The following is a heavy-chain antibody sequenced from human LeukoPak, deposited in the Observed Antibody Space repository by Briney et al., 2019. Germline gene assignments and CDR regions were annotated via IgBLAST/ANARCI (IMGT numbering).Heavy chain of an antibody. V-gene: IGHV1-69*15. CDR3: ARCPIVVVPAAIGGGFQDWFDP. CDR2: IIPIFGTA. D-gene: IGHD2-2*01. J-gene: IGHJ5*02. Sequence: SVKVSCKASGGTFSRYGITWVRQAPGQGLEWMGRIIPIFGTANYAQKFQGRVTITADESTSTAYMELSSLRSEDTAVYYCARCPIVVVPAAIGGGFQDWFDPWGQGTLVTVSS. CDR1: GGTFSRYG.